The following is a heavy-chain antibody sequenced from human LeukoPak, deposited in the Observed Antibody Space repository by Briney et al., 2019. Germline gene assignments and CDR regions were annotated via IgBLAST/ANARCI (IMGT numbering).Heavy chain of an antibody. J-gene: IGHJ3*02. CDR1: GGSISSYY. CDR3: ARRTMVRGVTLLDI. Sequence: PSETLSLTCTVSGGSISSYYWSWLRQPPGKGLEWIGYIYYSGSTNYNPSLKSRVTISVDTSKNQFSLKLSSVTAADTAVYYCARRTMVRGVTLLDIWGQGTMVTVSS. D-gene: IGHD3-10*01. CDR2: IYYSGST. V-gene: IGHV4-59*08.